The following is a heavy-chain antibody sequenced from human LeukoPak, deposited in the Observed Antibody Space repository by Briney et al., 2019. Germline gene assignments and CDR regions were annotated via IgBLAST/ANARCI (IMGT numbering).Heavy chain of an antibody. D-gene: IGHD5-24*01. V-gene: IGHV1-2*02. CDR1: GYTFTGYY. Sequence: ASVKVSCKASGYTFTGYYMHWVRQDPGQGLEWMGWINPNSGGTNYAQKFQGRVTMTRDTSISTAYMELSRLRSDDTAVYYCARVGRDGYNLDPPAIYYFDYWGQGTLVTVSS. CDR2: INPNSGGT. J-gene: IGHJ4*02. CDR3: ARVGRDGYNLDPPAIYYFDY.